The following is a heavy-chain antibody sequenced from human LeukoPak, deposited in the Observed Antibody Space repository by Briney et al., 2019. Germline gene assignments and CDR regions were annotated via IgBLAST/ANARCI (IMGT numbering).Heavy chain of an antibody. J-gene: IGHJ6*02. V-gene: IGHV3-7*01. CDR3: ARVRGGTWYGMDV. CDR2: IKQDGSEK. CDR1: GFTFSNHW. Sequence: PGGSLRLSCAGSGFTFSNHWMSWVRQAPGKGLECVANIKQDGSEKYYVDSVKGRFTISRDNAENSLYLQMNSLRAEDTAVYCCARVRGGTWYGMDVWGQGTTVTVS. D-gene: IGHD3-10*01.